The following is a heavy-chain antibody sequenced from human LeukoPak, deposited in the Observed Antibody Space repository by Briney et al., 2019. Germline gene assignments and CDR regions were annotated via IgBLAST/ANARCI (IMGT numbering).Heavy chain of an antibody. J-gene: IGHJ4*02. V-gene: IGHV3-74*01. D-gene: IGHD1-26*01. CDR1: GFTFSSYW. CDR3: ARDWGELRLSSQFDY. CDR2: INSDGSST. Sequence: PGGSLRLSCAASGFTFSSYWMHWVRQAPGKGLVWVSRINSDGSSTSYADSVKGRFTISRDNAKNTLYLQMNSLRAEDTAVYYCARDWGELRLSSQFDYWGQGTLVTVSS.